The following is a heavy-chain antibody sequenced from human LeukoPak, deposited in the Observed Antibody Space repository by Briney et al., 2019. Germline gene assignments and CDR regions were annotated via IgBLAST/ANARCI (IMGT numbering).Heavy chain of an antibody. Sequence: SVKVSCKASGYTFTSYGISWVRQAPGQGLEWMGRIIPVFGRSDYAQNFQGRVTITTDESSTTAYMELSSLRSDDTAVYYCARGEGYSFGDFHLWGQGTLVTVSS. CDR2: IIPVFGRS. D-gene: IGHD5-18*01. V-gene: IGHV1-69*05. CDR1: GYTFTSYG. J-gene: IGHJ1*01. CDR3: ARGEGYSFGDFHL.